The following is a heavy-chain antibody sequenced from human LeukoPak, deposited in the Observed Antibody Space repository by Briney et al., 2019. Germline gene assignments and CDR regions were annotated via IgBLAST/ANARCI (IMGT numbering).Heavy chain of an antibody. CDR1: GGTFSSYA. J-gene: IGHJ3*02. V-gene: IGHV1-69*05. CDR3: ARPQGAHIMGAFDI. Sequence: SVKVSXKASGGTFSSYAISWVRQAHGQGLEWMGRIIPIFGTANYAQKFQGRVTITTDESTSTAYMELSSLRSEDTAVYYCARPQGAHIMGAFDIWGQGTMVTVSS. CDR2: IIPIFGTA.